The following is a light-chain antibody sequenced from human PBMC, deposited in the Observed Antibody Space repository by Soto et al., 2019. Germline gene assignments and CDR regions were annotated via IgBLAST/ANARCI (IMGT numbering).Light chain of an antibody. Sequence: QSVLTQPASVSGSPGQSITISCTGTSSDVGGYNYVSWYQQHPGKAPKLMIYDVSNRPSGVSNRFSGSKSGNTASLTISGLQAEDEADYYCSSYTRTRGVFGTGTTVTVL. CDR2: DVS. V-gene: IGLV2-14*01. CDR1: SSDVGGYNY. J-gene: IGLJ1*01. CDR3: SSYTRTRGV.